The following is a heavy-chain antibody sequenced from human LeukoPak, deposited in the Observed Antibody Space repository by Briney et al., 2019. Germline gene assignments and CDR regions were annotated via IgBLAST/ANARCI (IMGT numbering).Heavy chain of an antibody. V-gene: IGHV1-18*01. CDR2: ISAYNGNT. Sequence: ASVKVSCKASGYTFTSYGISWVRQSPGQGLEWMGWISAYNGNTNYAQKLQGRVTMTTDTSTSTAYMELRSLRSDDTAVYYRARDRPEWFGEFFDYWGQGTLVTVSS. CDR1: GYTFTSYG. D-gene: IGHD3-10*01. J-gene: IGHJ4*02. CDR3: ARDRPEWFGEFFDY.